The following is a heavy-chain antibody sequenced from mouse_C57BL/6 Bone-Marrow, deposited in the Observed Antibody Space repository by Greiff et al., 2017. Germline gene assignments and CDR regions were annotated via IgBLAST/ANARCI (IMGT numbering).Heavy chain of an antibody. Sequence: QVQLQQSGAELARPGASVKLSCKASGYTFTSYAISWVKQRTGQGLEWIGEIYPRSGYTYYNEKFKGKATLTAEKSSSTAYMVLRSLASEYCAVYFWSGYGSSFGYWGQGTTLTVST. J-gene: IGHJ2*01. CDR1: GYTFTSYA. V-gene: IGHV1-81*01. D-gene: IGHD1-1*01. CDR2: IYPRSGYT. CDR3: SGYGSSFGY.